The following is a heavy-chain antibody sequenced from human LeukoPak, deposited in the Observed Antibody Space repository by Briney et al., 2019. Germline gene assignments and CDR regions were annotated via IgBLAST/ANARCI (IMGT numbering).Heavy chain of an antibody. CDR2: IYYSGST. V-gene: IGHV4-59*01. CDR1: GGSISSYD. CDR3: ARGVFCSGGSCYSSSFDY. D-gene: IGHD2-15*01. Sequence: PSETLSLTCTVSGGSISSYDWSWIRQPPGKGLEWIGYIYYSGSTNYNPSLKSRVTISVDTSKNQFSLKLSSVTAADTAVYYCARGVFCSGGSCYSSSFDYWGQGTLVTVSS. J-gene: IGHJ4*02.